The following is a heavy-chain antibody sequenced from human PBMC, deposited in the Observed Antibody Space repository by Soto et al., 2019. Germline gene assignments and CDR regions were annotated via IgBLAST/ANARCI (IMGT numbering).Heavy chain of an antibody. Sequence: PGESLKISCQVSGYNFATYWIGWVRQTSGKGLEWMGIIYPGDSDTRYSPSFQGQVTISADKSISTAYLQWSSLKASDTAMYYCARYYYDSSGYYPYYYYYGMDVWGQGTTVTVSS. CDR2: IYPGDSDT. D-gene: IGHD3-22*01. CDR3: ARYYYDSSGYYPYYYYYGMDV. V-gene: IGHV5-51*01. J-gene: IGHJ6*02. CDR1: GYNFATYW.